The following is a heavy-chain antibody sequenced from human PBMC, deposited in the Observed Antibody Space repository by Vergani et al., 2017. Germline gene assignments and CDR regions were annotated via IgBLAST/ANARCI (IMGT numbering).Heavy chain of an antibody. CDR1: GFTFSSYI. CDR2: ISSSSSTI. CDR3: ARDGRITGTTEVDY. J-gene: IGHJ4*02. D-gene: IGHD1-20*01. V-gene: IGHV3-48*01. Sequence: EVQLVESGGGLVQPGGSLRLSCAASGFTFSSYIMNWVRQAPGKGLEWVSYISSSSSTIYYADSVTGRFTISRDNAKNALYLQMNSLRAEDTAVYYCARDGRITGTTEVDYWGQGTLVTVSS.